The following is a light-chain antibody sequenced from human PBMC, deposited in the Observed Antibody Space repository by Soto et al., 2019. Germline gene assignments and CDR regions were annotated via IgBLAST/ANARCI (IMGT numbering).Light chain of an antibody. J-gene: IGKJ1*01. Sequence: DIQMTQSPSSLSAYVGDRVNITCRASQDISSKLAWYQHKPGKAPKRLIHVASNLQSGVPSRFSGSGFGTEFTLTISSLQPEDFATYYCLQHSAYPPTFGQGTKVEIK. CDR1: QDISSK. CDR2: VAS. V-gene: IGKV1-17*01. CDR3: LQHSAYPPT.